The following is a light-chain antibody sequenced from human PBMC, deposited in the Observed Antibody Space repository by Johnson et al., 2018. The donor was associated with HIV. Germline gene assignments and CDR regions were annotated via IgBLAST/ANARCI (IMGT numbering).Light chain of an antibody. V-gene: IGLV1-51*02. CDR3: GTWDTSLSASYV. CDR1: SSNIGNNY. J-gene: IGLJ1*01. CDR2: ENN. Sequence: QSVLTQPPSVSAAPGQKVTISCSGSSSNIGNNYVSWYQQLPGTAPKLLIYENNKRPSGIPDRFSGSKSGTSATLDITGLQTGDEADYYCGTWDTSLSASYVFVTGTKVTVL.